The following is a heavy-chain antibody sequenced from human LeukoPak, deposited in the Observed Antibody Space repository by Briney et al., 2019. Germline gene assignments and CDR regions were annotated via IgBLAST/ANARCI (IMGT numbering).Heavy chain of an antibody. D-gene: IGHD3-22*01. CDR2: IYYSGST. J-gene: IGHJ4*02. V-gene: IGHV4-59*08. CDR3: ARSYYDSSGYFYYFDY. Sequence: SETLSLTCTVSGGSISSYYWSWIRQPPGKGLEWIGYIYYSGSTNYNPSLKSRVTISVDTSKNQFSLKLSSVTAADTAVYYCARSYYDSSGYFYYFDYWGQGTLVTVSS. CDR1: GGSISSYY.